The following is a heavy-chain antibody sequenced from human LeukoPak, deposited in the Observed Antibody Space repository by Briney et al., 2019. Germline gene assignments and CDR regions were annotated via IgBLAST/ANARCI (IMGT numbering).Heavy chain of an antibody. J-gene: IGHJ6*03. V-gene: IGHV3-64*01. CDR3: ARFVGYCTNGVCFSGYMDV. CDR2: ITYNGGST. D-gene: IGHD2-8*01. CDR1: GFTFSNYA. Sequence: GGSLRLSCAASGFTFSNYAMHWVRQAPGKGLEYVSLITYNGGSTYYANSVKGRFTISRDNSKNTLYLQMGSLRPEDTAVYYCARFVGYCTNGVCFSGYMDVWGKGTTVTVSS.